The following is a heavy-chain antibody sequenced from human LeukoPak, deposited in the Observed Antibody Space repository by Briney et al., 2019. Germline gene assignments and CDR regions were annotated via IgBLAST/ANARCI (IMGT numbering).Heavy chain of an antibody. J-gene: IGHJ6*03. V-gene: IGHV1-18*01. D-gene: IGHD4-11*01. CDR3: ARSSATVETPYYYYYYMDV. CDR1: GYTFTSYG. Sequence: GASVKVSCKASGYTFTSYGISWVRQAPGQGLEWMGWISAYNGNTNYAQKLQGRVTMTTDTSTSTAYMELRSLRSDGTAVYYCARSSATVETPYYYYYYMDVWGKGTTVTVSS. CDR2: ISAYNGNT.